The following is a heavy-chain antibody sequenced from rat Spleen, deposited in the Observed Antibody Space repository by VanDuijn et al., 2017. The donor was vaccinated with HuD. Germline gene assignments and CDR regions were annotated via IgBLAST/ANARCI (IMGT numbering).Heavy chain of an antibody. CDR3: TTANNYGY. J-gene: IGHJ2*01. D-gene: IGHD1-10*01. CDR2: ISYDGGDT. Sequence: EVQLVESGGALVQPGRSLKLSCAASGFTFSDYYMAWVRQAPTKGLEWVASISYDGGDTYYRDSVKGRFTISRDNSKSSLYLQMDSLRSEDTATYYCTTANNYGYWGQGVMVTVSS. V-gene: IGHV5-20*01. CDR1: GFTFSDYY.